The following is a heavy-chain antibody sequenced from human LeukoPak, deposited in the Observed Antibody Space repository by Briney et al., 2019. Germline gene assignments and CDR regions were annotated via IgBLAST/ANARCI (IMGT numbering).Heavy chain of an antibody. J-gene: IGHJ4*02. CDR1: GGTFSSYA. CDR3: ARDHHYYGSGSYYLLGY. Sequence: GSSLKLSCKASGGTFSSYAISWVRQAPGRGLEWIAGIIPIFGTANYAQKFKGRVTITADESTSTAYMELSSLRAEDTAVYYCARDHHYYGSGSYYLLGYWGQGTLVTVSS. V-gene: IGHV1-69*01. D-gene: IGHD3-10*01. CDR2: IIPIFGTA.